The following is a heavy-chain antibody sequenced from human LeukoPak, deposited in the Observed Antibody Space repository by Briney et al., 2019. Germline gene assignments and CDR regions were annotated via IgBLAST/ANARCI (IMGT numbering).Heavy chain of an antibody. CDR1: AFTFDDYG. D-gene: IGHD2-2*01. J-gene: IGHJ3*02. CDR3: ARSYQHLKYCSSTSCYRSAFDI. V-gene: IGHV3-20*04. CDR2: INWNGGST. Sequence: PGGSLRLSCAASAFTFDDYGMSWVSHAPGKGMEWVSGINWNGGSTVYADSVKGRLTISRDNAKNSLYLQMNSLRAEDTALYYCARSYQHLKYCSSTSCYRSAFDIWGQGTMVTVSS.